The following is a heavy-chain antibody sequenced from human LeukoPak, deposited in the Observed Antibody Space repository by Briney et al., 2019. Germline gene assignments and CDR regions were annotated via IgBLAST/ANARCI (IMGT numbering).Heavy chain of an antibody. Sequence: GGSLRLSCADSGFTFRSYAMNWVRQAPGKGLEWVSAISGSGGSTYYADSVKGRFTISRDNSKNTLYLQMNSLRAEDTAVYYCAKDHSTMVRGVMGYWGQGTLVTVSS. V-gene: IGHV3-23*01. CDR2: ISGSGGST. CDR1: GFTFRSYA. CDR3: AKDHSTMVRGVMGY. J-gene: IGHJ4*02. D-gene: IGHD3-10*01.